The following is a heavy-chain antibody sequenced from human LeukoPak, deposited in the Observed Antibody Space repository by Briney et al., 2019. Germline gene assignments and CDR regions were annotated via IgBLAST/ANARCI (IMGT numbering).Heavy chain of an antibody. V-gene: IGHV4-59*08. Sequence: PSETLSLTCAVYGGSFSGYYWSWIRQPPGKGLEWIGYIYYSGSTNYNPSLKSRVTISVDTSKNQFSLKLSSVTAADTAVYYCARHFVSFYDSSGYYPFDYWGQGTLVTVSS. CDR3: ARHFVSFYDSSGYYPFDY. D-gene: IGHD3-22*01. CDR2: IYYSGST. CDR1: GGSFSGYY. J-gene: IGHJ4*02.